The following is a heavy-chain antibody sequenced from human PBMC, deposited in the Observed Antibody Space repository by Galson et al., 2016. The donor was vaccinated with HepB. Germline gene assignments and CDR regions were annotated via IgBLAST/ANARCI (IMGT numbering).Heavy chain of an antibody. CDR3: AKGGFRLLDT. Sequence: SLRLSCAASGFPFSSYPMTWVRQAPGRGRAWVSSIASGGGGRTYYADPVKGRFIISRDNSKTALYLQMNSLRAEDTAVYYCAKGGFRLLDTWGQGTLVTVSS. J-gene: IGHJ5*02. D-gene: IGHD3-10*01. V-gene: IGHV3-23*01. CDR2: IASGGGGRT. CDR1: GFPFSSYP.